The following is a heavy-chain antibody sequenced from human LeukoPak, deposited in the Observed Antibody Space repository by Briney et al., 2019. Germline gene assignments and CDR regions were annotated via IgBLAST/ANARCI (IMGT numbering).Heavy chain of an antibody. CDR1: GFTFDDYA. Sequence: RGSLRLSCAASGFTFDDYAMHWVRQAPGKGLEWVSLISWNGGSTYYADSVKGRFTVSRDNNKNSLYLQMNSLRIEDTAFYYCAKARDQYYIDVWGKGTTVTVSS. CDR2: ISWNGGST. D-gene: IGHD2-2*01. V-gene: IGHV3-43D*04. CDR3: AKARDQYYIDV. J-gene: IGHJ6*03.